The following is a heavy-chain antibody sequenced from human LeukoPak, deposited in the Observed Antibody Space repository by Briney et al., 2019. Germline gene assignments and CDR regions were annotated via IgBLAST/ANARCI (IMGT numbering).Heavy chain of an antibody. J-gene: IGHJ1*01. D-gene: IGHD3-10*01. CDR1: GFTFSASP. Sequence: TGGSLRLSCAASGFTFSASPMHWVRQASGKGLEWVGRITGTHATAYSATVKGRFTISRDDSKYTTYLQMNSLETEDTAVYYCAKTFYSGSGSELPHHWGQGTLVTVSS. CDR3: AKTFYSGSGSELPHH. V-gene: IGHV3-73*01. CDR2: ITGTHAT.